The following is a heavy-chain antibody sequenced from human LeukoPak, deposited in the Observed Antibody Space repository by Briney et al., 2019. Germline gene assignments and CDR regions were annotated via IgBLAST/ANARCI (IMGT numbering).Heavy chain of an antibody. D-gene: IGHD2-21*01. Sequence: GGSLRLSCAASGFTFSSYSMSWVRQAPGKGLEWVSSISDNSYWIYYADSVEGRFIISRDNAKNSLYLQMNSLRVEDTAVYYCARDESGDNDAFDIWGQGTMVTVSS. V-gene: IGHV3-21*01. CDR1: GFTFSSYS. CDR2: ISDNSYWI. J-gene: IGHJ3*02. CDR3: ARDESGDNDAFDI.